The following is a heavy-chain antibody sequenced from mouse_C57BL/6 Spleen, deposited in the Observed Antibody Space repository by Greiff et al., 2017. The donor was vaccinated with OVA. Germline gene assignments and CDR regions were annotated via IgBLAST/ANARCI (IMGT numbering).Heavy chain of an antibody. V-gene: IGHV5-12*01. CDR1: GFTFSDYY. CDR2: ISNGGGST. J-gene: IGHJ1*03. D-gene: IGHD2-1*01. Sequence: EVQLVESGGGLVQPGGSLKLSCAASGFTFSDYYMYWVRQTPEKRLEWVAYISNGGGSTYYPDTVKGRFTISRDNAKNTLYLQMSRLKSEDTAMYYCARQGGYYGNYEGYFDVWGTGTTVTVSS. CDR3: ARQGGYYGNYEGYFDV.